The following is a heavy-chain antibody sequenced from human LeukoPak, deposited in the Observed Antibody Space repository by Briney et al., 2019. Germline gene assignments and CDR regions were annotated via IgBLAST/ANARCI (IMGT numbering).Heavy chain of an antibody. Sequence: SETLSLTCSVSSGSMSRNYWSWIRQSPGKGLEWIGRIYTSGSTNYNPSLKSRVTMSVDTSKNQFSLKLSSVTAADTAVYYCARDGDYYDSRGVLDYWGQGTLVTVSS. CDR3: ARDGDYYDSRGVLDY. CDR1: SGSMSRNY. D-gene: IGHD3-22*01. J-gene: IGHJ4*02. V-gene: IGHV4-4*07. CDR2: IYTSGST.